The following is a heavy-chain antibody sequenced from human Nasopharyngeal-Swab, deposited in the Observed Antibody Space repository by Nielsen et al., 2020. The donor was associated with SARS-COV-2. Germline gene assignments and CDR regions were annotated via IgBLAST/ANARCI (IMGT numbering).Heavy chain of an antibody. CDR3: ARARGAYGDYYYYYYTDV. Sequence: WIRQSPSRGLEWLGRTYYRSKWYNDYAVSVKSRITFNPDTSKNQFSLHLNSVTPEDMAVYYCARARGAYGDYYYYYYTDVWGKGTTVTVSS. CDR2: TYYRSKWYN. V-gene: IGHV6-1*01. J-gene: IGHJ6*03. D-gene: IGHD4-17*01.